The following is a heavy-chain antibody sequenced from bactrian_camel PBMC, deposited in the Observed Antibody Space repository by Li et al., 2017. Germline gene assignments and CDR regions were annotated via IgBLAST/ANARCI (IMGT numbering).Heavy chain of an antibody. CDR1: GYVGSTHC. Sequence: HVQLVESGGGSVQAGGSLRLSCAVSGYVGSTHCMGWFRQAPGKEREGVAVIDNDGSTRYADSVKGRFTISKDNAKNTLYLQMNSLKPEDTAVYYCAAGLNWYEYSFWGQGTQVTVS. D-gene: IGHD1*01. CDR2: IDNDGST. V-gene: IGHV3S53*01. CDR3: AAGLNWYEYSF. J-gene: IGHJ4*01.